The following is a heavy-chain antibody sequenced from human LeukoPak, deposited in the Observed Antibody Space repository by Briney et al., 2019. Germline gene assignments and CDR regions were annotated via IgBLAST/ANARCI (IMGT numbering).Heavy chain of an antibody. Sequence: GRSLRLSCAASGFTFDDYAMHWVRQAPGKGLEWVSGISWNSGSIGYADSVKGRFTISRDNAKNSLYLQMNSLRAEDTALYYCAKDLGYCSSTSCFRPTIYGMDVWGQGTTVTVS. D-gene: IGHD2-2*01. CDR3: AKDLGYCSSTSCFRPTIYGMDV. J-gene: IGHJ6*02. CDR1: GFTFDDYA. V-gene: IGHV3-9*01. CDR2: ISWNSGSI.